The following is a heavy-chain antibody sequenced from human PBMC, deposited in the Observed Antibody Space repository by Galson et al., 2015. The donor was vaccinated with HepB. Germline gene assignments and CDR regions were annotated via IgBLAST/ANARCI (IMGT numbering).Heavy chain of an antibody. CDR1: GFAFSSYA. Sequence: SLRLSCAASGFAFSSYAMCWVRQAPGKGLEWVSTISGRADIPSYADSVKGRFTISRDNSKSTLYLQMNSLRADDTAVYYCTKDHTYGDYGGGMDIWGQGTTVTVSS. V-gene: IGHV3-23*01. J-gene: IGHJ6*02. D-gene: IGHD4-17*01. CDR3: TKDHTYGDYGGGMDI. CDR2: ISGRADIP.